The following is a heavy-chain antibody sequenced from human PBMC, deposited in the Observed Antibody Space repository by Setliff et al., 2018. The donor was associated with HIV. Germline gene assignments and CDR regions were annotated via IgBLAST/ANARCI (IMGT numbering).Heavy chain of an antibody. J-gene: IGHJ6*03. D-gene: IGHD5-12*01. CDR2: IIPVFGTA. CDR3: AKEVATTYYYRYMDV. Sequence: SVKVSCKASGGTFSDSAINWVRQAPGQGLEWMGRIIPVFGTATYAPKFPDRVTITADKSTSTAYLELSSLRSDDTAVYYCAKEVATTYYYRYMDVWGTG. CDR1: GGTFSDSA. V-gene: IGHV1-69*06.